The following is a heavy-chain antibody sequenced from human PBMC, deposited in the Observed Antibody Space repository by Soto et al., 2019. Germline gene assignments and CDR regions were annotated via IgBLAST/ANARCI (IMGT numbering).Heavy chain of an antibody. CDR3: AREDPLHHSCWYYYNRTYFDY. J-gene: IGHJ4*02. CDR2: ISAYNGNT. V-gene: IGHV1-18*01. Sequence: ASVKVSCKASGYTFTSYGISWVRQAPGQGIEWMGWISAYNGNTNYAQKLQGRVTMTTDTSTSTAYMELRSLRSDDTAVYYCAREDPLHHSCWYYYNRTYFDYWSQGTLVTVSS. D-gene: IGHD6-13*01. CDR1: GYTFTSYG.